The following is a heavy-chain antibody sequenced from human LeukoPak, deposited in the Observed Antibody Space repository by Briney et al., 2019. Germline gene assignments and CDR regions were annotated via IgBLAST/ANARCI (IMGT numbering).Heavy chain of an antibody. Sequence: SETLSLTCTVSGGSISSYYWSWIRQPTGKGLEWIGYIYYSGSTNYNPSLKSRVTISVDTSKNQFSLKLSSVTAADTAVYCCARAPTPYYYDSSGPFFDYWGQGTLVTVSS. V-gene: IGHV4-59*12. CDR3: ARAPTPYYYDSSGPFFDY. J-gene: IGHJ4*02. CDR1: GGSISSYY. CDR2: IYYSGST. D-gene: IGHD3-22*01.